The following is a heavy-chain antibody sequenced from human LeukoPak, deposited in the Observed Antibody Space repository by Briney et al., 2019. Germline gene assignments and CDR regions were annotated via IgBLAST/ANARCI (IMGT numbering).Heavy chain of an antibody. CDR3: ARWGGSGTFWDGFDI. D-gene: IGHD3-10*01. CDR1: GFTFSNYA. CDR2: ISSNGGST. Sequence: GGSLRLSCVVSGFTFSNYAMHWVRQAPGKGLEYVSAISSNGGSTYYANSVKGRFTISRDNAKNSLYLQMNSLRVEDTAVYYCARWGGSGTFWDGFDIWGQGTMVTVSS. J-gene: IGHJ3*02. V-gene: IGHV3-64*01.